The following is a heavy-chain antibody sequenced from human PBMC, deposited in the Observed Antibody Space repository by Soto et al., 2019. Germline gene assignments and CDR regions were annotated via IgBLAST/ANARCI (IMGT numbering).Heavy chain of an antibody. V-gene: IGHV3-48*03. CDR2: ISSSGSTI. CDR1: GFTFSSYE. J-gene: IGHJ5*02. D-gene: IGHD3-3*01. Sequence: LRLSCAASGFTFSSYEMNWVRQAPGKGLEWVSYISSSGSTIYYADSVKGRFTISRDNAKNSLYLQMNSLRAEDTAVYYCARDLGMYYDFWSGYYTQTWGQGTLVTVSS. CDR3: ARDLGMYYDFWSGYYTQT.